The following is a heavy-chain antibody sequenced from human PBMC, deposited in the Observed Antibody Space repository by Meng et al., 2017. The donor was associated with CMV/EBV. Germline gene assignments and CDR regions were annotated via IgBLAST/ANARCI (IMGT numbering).Heavy chain of an antibody. CDR2: IFSNDEK. CDR3: ERRDSSWYDAFDI. CDR1: GFSLSNARMG. Sequence: SGPTLVKPTETLTLTCTVSGFSLSNARMGVSWIRQPPGKALEWLAHIFSNDEKSYSTSLKSRLTISKDTSKSQVVLTMTNMDPVDTATYYCERRDSSWYDAFDIWGQGTMVTVSS. J-gene: IGHJ3*02. D-gene: IGHD6-13*01. V-gene: IGHV2-26*01.